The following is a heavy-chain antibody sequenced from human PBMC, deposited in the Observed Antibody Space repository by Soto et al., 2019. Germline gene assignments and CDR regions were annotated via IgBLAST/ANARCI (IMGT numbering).Heavy chain of an antibody. V-gene: IGHV1-69*12. D-gene: IGHD2-8*01. J-gene: IGHJ5*02. CDR2: IIPIFGTA. CDR1: GGTFSSYA. CDR3: ARDFVYCPNGVCQGEYNWFDP. Sequence: QVQLVQSGAEVKKPGSSVKVSCKASGGTFSSYAISWVRQAPGQGLEWMGGIIPIFGTANYAQKFQGRVTITADESTSTAYMELSSLRSEDTAVYYCARDFVYCPNGVCQGEYNWFDPWGQGTLVTVSS.